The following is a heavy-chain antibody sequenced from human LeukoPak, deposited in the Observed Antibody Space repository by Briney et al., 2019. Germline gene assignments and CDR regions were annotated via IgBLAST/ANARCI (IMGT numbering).Heavy chain of an antibody. CDR2: INSDGSST. CDR3: ASGRLWNDGSH. J-gene: IGHJ4*02. V-gene: IGHV3-74*01. CDR1: GFTFSSYW. D-gene: IGHD1-1*01. Sequence: PGGSLRLSCAASGFTFSSYWMHWVRQAPGKGLVWVSRINSDGSSTNYADSVKGRFTISRDNAKNTLDLQMNGLRAEDTGVYYCASGRLWNDGSHWGQGTLVTVSS.